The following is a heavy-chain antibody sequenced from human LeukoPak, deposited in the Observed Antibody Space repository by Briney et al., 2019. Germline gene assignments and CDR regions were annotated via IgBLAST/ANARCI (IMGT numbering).Heavy chain of an antibody. CDR1: GVSFSGYY. V-gene: IGHV4-34*01. CDR2: INHSGST. CDR3: ARGSILAYCSSTSCYVWFDP. Sequence: SETLSLTCAVYGVSFSGYYWSWVRQPPGKGLEWVWEINHSGSTNYNPSLKSRVTISVDTSTNQFSLKLSSVTAADTAVYYCARGSILAYCSSTSCYVWFDPWGQGTLVTVSS. D-gene: IGHD2-2*01. J-gene: IGHJ5*02.